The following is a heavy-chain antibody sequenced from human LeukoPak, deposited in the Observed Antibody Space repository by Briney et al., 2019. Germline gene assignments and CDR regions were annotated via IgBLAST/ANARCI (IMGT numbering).Heavy chain of an antibody. CDR1: GGSFSGYY. CDR2: INHSGST. V-gene: IGHV4-34*01. D-gene: IGHD4-23*01. Sequence: SETLSFTCAVYGGSFSGYYWSWIRQPPGKGLEWIGEINHSGSTNYNPSLKSRVTISVDTSKNQFSLKLSSVTAADTAVYYCARGLGRWPYWGQGTLVTVSS. J-gene: IGHJ4*02. CDR3: ARGLGRWPY.